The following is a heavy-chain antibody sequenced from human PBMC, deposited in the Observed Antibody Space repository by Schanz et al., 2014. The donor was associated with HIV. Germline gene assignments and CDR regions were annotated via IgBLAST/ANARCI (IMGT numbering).Heavy chain of an antibody. CDR2: ISYDGSNK. V-gene: IGHV3-30*19. CDR3: AREGESSGRAGLFDL. Sequence: VQLVESGGGLGHPGGSLRLSCAASGFTFSNYGMHWVRQAPGKGLEWVAVISYDGSNKYFADSVKGRFAISREDSKNTVHLQMDSLRPEDTAVYYCAREGESSGRAGLFDLWGQGAMVTVSS. CDR1: GFTFSNYG. D-gene: IGHD6-19*01. J-gene: IGHJ3*01.